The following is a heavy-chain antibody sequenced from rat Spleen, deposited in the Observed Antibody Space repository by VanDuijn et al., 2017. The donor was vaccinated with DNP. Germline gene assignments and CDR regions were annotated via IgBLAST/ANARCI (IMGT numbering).Heavy chain of an antibody. CDR1: GFTFSNYD. V-gene: IGHV5-25*01. D-gene: IGHD1-6*01. CDR3: ASRAPGDYFYGGYFDY. Sequence: EVQLVESGGGLVQPGRSLKLSCAASGFTFSNYDMAWVRQAPTKGLEWVASISTSGGSTYYRDSVRGRFTIFRDIPKSTLYLQMDSLRSEDTATYYCASRAPGDYFYGGYFDYWGQGVMVTVSS. CDR2: ISTSGGST. J-gene: IGHJ2*01.